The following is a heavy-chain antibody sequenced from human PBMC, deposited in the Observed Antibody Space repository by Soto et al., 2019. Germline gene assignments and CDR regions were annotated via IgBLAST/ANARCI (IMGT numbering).Heavy chain of an antibody. CDR3: AKDLFNYYDSSGYYPDAFDI. CDR2: ISGSGGST. Sequence: VGSLRLSCAASGFTFSSYAMSWVRQAPGKGLEWVSAISGSGGSTYYADSVKGRFTISRDNSKNTLYLQMNSLRAEDTAVYYCAKDLFNYYDSSGYYPDAFDIWGQGTMVTVSS. V-gene: IGHV3-23*01. CDR1: GFTFSSYA. J-gene: IGHJ3*02. D-gene: IGHD3-22*01.